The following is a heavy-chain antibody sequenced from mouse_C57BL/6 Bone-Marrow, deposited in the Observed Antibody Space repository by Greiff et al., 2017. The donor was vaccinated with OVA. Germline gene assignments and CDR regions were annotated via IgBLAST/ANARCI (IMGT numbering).Heavy chain of an antibody. CDR3: ARGAY. J-gene: IGHJ2*01. CDR2: IYPGDGDI. CDR1: GYAFSNYW. Sequence: QVQLQQPGAELVKPGDSVKISCKASGYAFSNYWVNWVKQRPGKGLEWIGQIYPGDGDITYNGKFKGKATLTADKSSSTAYMQFSSHTSEDSAVYCCARGAYWGQGTTLTVSS. V-gene: IGHV1-80*01.